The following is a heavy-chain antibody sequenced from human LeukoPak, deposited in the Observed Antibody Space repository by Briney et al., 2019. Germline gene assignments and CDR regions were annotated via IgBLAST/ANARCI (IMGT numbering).Heavy chain of an antibody. J-gene: IGHJ4*02. Sequence: GGSLRLSCAASGFTFSSYAMHWVRQAPGKGLEWVAVISYDGSNKYYADSVKGRLTISRDNSKNTLYLQMNSLRAEDTAVYYCANHLVYDFWSGYYFDYWGQGTLVTVSS. CDR3: ANHLVYDFWSGYYFDY. CDR2: ISYDGSNK. V-gene: IGHV3-30-3*01. CDR1: GFTFSSYA. D-gene: IGHD3-3*01.